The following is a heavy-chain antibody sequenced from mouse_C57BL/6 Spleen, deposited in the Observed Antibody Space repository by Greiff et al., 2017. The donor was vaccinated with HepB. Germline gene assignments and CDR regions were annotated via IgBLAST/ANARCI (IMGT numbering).Heavy chain of an antibody. CDR1: GYTFTSYW. CDR2: IDPSDSYT. V-gene: IGHV1-69*01. J-gene: IGHJ4*01. Sequence: VQLQQPGAELVMPGASVKLSCTASGYTFTSYWMPWVKQRPGQGLEWIGEIDPSDSYTNYNQKFKGKSTLTVDKSSSTAYMQLSSLTSEDSAVYYCARRGGYYAMDYWGQGTSVTVSS. CDR3: ARRGGYYAMDY.